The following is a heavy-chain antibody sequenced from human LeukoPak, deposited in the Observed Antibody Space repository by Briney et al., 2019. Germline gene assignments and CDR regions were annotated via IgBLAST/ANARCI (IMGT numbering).Heavy chain of an antibody. CDR1: GFTVSSNY. D-gene: IGHD6-13*01. CDR3: ARGPWDGSSWDY. CDR2: IYSAGST. V-gene: IGHV3-53*01. J-gene: IGHJ4*02. Sequence: GGSLRLSCAVSGFTVSSNYMTWVRQAPGKGLEWVSVIYSAGSTYYADSVRGRFTISRDNSKNTLYLQMDSLRAEDTAVYYCARGPWDGSSWDYWGQGTLVTVSS.